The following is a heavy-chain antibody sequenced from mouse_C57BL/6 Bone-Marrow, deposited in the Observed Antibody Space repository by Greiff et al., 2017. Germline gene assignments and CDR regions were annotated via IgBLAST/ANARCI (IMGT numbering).Heavy chain of an antibody. CDR3: AREPLYYDYSDY. CDR2: ISDGGSYT. V-gene: IGHV5-4*01. CDR1: GFTFSSYA. J-gene: IGHJ2*01. D-gene: IGHD2-4*01. Sequence: EVKLVESGGGLVKPGGSLKLSCAASGFTFSSYAMSWVRQTPEKRLEWVATISDGGSYTYYPDNVKGRFTISRDNAKNTLYLQMSHLKSEDTAMFYCAREPLYYDYSDYWGQGTTLTVSS.